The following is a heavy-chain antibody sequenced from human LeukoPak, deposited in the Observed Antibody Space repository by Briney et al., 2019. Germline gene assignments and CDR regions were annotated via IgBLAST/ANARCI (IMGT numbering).Heavy chain of an antibody. J-gene: IGHJ4*02. Sequence: PGGSLRLSCAASAFTVSSYAMSWVRQAPGKGLGWVLSGRVSGSSTYYADSVKGRFTISSDNSKNTLYLQMNSLRAEDTAVYYCAKDVRIAAAGIKDYWGQGTLVTVPS. CDR1: AFTVSSYA. CDR2: GRVSGSST. V-gene: IGHV3-23*01. D-gene: IGHD6-13*01. CDR3: AKDVRIAAAGIKDY.